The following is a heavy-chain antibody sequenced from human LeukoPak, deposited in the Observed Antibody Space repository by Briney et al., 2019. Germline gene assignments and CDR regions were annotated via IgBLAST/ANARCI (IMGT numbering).Heavy chain of an antibody. V-gene: IGHV4-34*01. CDR1: GXSFSGYY. J-gene: IGHJ6*02. CDR3: ARVPAPLNYYYGMDV. Sequence: PSETLSLTCAVYGXSFSGYYWSWIRQPPXXXXXXXGEINHSGSTNYNPSLKSRVTISVDTSKNQFSLKLSSVTAADTAVYYCARVPAPLNYYYGMDVWGQGTTVTVSS. CDR2: INHSGST.